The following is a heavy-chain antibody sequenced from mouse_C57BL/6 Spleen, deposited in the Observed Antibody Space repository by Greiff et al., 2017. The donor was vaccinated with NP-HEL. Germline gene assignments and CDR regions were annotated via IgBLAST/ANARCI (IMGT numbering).Heavy chain of an antibody. V-gene: IGHV1-52*01. CDR3: ARWDYGFYYAMDY. CDR2: IDPSDSET. CDR1: GYTFTSYW. D-gene: IGHD2-2*01. Sequence: QVQLKQPGAELVRPGSSVKLSCKASGYTFTSYWMHWVKQRPIQGLEWIGNIDPSDSETHYNQKFKDKATLTVDKSSSTAYMQLSSLTSEDSAVYYCARWDYGFYYAMDYWGQGTSVTVSS. J-gene: IGHJ4*01.